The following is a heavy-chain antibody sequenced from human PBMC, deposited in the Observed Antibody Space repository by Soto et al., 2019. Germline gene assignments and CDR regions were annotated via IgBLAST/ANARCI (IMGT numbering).Heavy chain of an antibody. CDR1: VFTCSSYA. CDR2: ISGSGGST. V-gene: IGHV3-23*01. Sequence: PWGSLRLSCAASVFTCSSYAMSWFRQAPGKGLEWVSAISGSGGSTYYADSVKGRFTISRDNSKNTLYLQMNSLRAEDTAVYYCAKDSIVVPDYWGQGTLVTVSS. J-gene: IGHJ4*02. D-gene: IGHD2-2*01. CDR3: AKDSIVVPDY.